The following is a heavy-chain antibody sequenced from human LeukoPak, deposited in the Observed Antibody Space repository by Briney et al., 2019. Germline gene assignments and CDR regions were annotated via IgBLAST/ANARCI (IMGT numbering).Heavy chain of an antibody. V-gene: IGHV4-59*01. D-gene: IGHD2-15*01. Sequence: SETLSHTCTVSGGSISSYYWSWIRQPPVKGLEWIGYIYYSGSTNYNPSLKSRVTISVDTSKNQFSLKLRSVTTADTAVYYCARDLRYCSGGSCYSGFDYWGQGTLVTVSS. J-gene: IGHJ4*02. CDR2: IYYSGST. CDR1: GGSISSYY. CDR3: ARDLRYCSGGSCYSGFDY.